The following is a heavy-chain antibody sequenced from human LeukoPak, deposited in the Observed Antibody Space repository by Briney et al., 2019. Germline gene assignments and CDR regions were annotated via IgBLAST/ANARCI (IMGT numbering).Heavy chain of an antibody. V-gene: IGHV3-48*04. Sequence: GGSLRLSCVASGFTFSSYSINWVRQAPGKGLEWVSCIGSIIGTIYYADSVKGRFTISRDNAKNSVYLQMNSLRAEDTAVYYCARLYSGYDSGTDYWGQGTLVTVSS. J-gene: IGHJ4*02. CDR2: IGSIIGTI. CDR3: ARLYSGYDSGTDY. CDR1: GFTFSSYS. D-gene: IGHD5-12*01.